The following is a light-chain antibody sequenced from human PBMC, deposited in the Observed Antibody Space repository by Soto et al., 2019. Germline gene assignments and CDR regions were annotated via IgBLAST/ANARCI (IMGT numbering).Light chain of an antibody. V-gene: IGKV1-8*01. Sequence: AIRMTQSPSSLSASTGDRVTITCRASQGISSYLAWYQQKPGEAPKLLIYAASTLYSGVPSRFSGSGSGTDFTLTISCLQAEDFATYYCQQYYSYPLTFGGGTKVEIK. CDR3: QQYYSYPLT. CDR2: AAS. CDR1: QGISSY. J-gene: IGKJ4*01.